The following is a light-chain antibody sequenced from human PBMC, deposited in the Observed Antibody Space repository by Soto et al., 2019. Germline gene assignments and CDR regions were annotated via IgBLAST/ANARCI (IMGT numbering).Light chain of an antibody. CDR2: EVS. Sequence: QSALTQPASVSGSPGQSITISCTGTSSDVGGDDYVSWYQQHAGKAPKLMIHEVSSRPSGVSNRFSGSKSGNTASLTISGLQTEDEADYFCSSHTINTLVVFGGGTKLTVL. J-gene: IGLJ2*01. CDR1: SSDVGGDDY. CDR3: SSHTINTLVV. V-gene: IGLV2-14*01.